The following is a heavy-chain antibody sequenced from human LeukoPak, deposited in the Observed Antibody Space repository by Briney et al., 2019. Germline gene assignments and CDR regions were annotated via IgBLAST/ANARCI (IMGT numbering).Heavy chain of an antibody. J-gene: IGHJ4*02. Sequence: GASVKVSCKASGYTFTGYYMHWVRQAPGQGLEWMGWINPNSGGTNYAQKFQGRVTMTRGTSISTAYMELSRLRSDDTAVYYCARNPSGSYSFLYWGQGTLVTVSS. D-gene: IGHD1-26*01. CDR1: GYTFTGYY. V-gene: IGHV1-2*02. CDR2: INPNSGGT. CDR3: ARNPSGSYSFLY.